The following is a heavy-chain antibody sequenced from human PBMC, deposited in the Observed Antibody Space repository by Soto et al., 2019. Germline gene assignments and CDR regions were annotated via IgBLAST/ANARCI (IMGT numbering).Heavy chain of an antibody. CDR1: GFTFSSYW. CDR3: ARDAEYSYGYPLTY. V-gene: IGHV3-7*01. CDR2: IKQDGSEK. Sequence: EVQLVESGGGLVQPGGSLRLSCAASGFTFSSYWMSWVRQAPGKGLEWVANIKQDGSEKYYVDSVKGRFTISRDNAKNSLYLQMNSLRAEDTAVYYCARDAEYSYGYPLTYWGQGTLVTVSS. J-gene: IGHJ4*02. D-gene: IGHD5-18*01.